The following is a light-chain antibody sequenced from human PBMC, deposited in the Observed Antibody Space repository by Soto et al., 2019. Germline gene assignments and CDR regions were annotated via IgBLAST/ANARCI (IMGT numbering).Light chain of an antibody. CDR3: QQYNSYPWT. CDR1: QIISSW. Sequence: DIQMTQSPSTGSASVGDRVTITCRASQIISSWLAWYQQKPGKAPKLLIYDASSLESGVPSRFSGSGSGTEFTLTISSLQPDDFATYYCQQYNSYPWTFGHGTKV. J-gene: IGKJ1*01. V-gene: IGKV1-5*01. CDR2: DAS.